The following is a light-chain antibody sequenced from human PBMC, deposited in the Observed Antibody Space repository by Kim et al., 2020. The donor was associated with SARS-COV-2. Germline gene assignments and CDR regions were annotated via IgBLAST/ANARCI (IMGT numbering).Light chain of an antibody. CDR1: SSDVGSYNY. Sequence: QSALTQPASVSGSPGQSITISCTGTSSDVGSYNYVSWYQQYPGKAPKVMIFDVSKRPSGVSNRFSGSKSGNTASMTISGLQAEDEADYYCNSYTTTSTWVFGGGTQLTVL. V-gene: IGLV2-14*03. CDR3: NSYTTTSTWV. CDR2: DVS. J-gene: IGLJ3*02.